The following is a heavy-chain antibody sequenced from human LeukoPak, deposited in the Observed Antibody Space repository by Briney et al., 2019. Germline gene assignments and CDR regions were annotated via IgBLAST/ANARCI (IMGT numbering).Heavy chain of an antibody. J-gene: IGHJ4*02. D-gene: IGHD6-13*01. V-gene: IGHV5-51*01. CDR3: AGRQSSSWYY. CDR1: GYSFNNFW. Sequence: PGESLKISCKVSGYSFNNFWIGWVRQMPGKGLEWMGIIYPGDSDTRYSPSFQGQVTISADKSISTAYLQWSSLKASDTAMYYCAGRQSSSWYYWGQGTLVTVSS. CDR2: IYPGDSDT.